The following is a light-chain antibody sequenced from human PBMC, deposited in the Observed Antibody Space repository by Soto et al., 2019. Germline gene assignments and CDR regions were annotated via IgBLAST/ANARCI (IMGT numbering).Light chain of an antibody. CDR1: QSLSSN. CDR2: ATS. CDR3: QQRSSWPFT. V-gene: IGKV3-11*01. J-gene: IGKJ3*01. Sequence: EIVLTQSPATLSLSPGERATLSCRASQSLSSNFLAWYQQKPGQPPRLLIYATSNRATGIPARFSGSGSGTDFTLTISSLEPEDFAVYYCQQRSSWPFTFGPGTKVDIK.